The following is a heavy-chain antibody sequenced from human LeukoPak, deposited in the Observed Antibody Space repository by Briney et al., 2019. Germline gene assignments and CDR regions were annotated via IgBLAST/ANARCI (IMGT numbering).Heavy chain of an antibody. J-gene: IGHJ4*02. V-gene: IGHV3-7*01. CDR2: IKQDGSEK. CDR3: ARHSGTYFDY. Sequence: GGSLRLSCGASGFTFSSYWMSWVRQAPGKGLEWVANIKQDGSEKYYVESVKGRFTISRDNARNSLFLQMNSLRAGDMAIYYCARHSGTYFDYWGPGTLVTVSS. CDR1: GFTFSSYW. D-gene: IGHD1-26*01.